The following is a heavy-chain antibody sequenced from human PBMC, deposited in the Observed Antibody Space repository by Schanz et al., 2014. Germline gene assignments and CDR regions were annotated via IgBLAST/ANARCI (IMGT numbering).Heavy chain of an antibody. Sequence: QVQVVQSGAEVKKPGASVKVSCKASGYTFSSYGITWVRQAPGQGLEWMGWINGYNGHTLYAQKFQGRVTMTTDTSTSTVYMELSSLRYEDTALYYCARGTMPGTVDIWGQGTMVTVSS. V-gene: IGHV1-18*01. J-gene: IGHJ3*02. CDR3: ARGTMPGTVDI. CDR1: GYTFSSYG. CDR2: INGYNGHT. D-gene: IGHD2-2*01.